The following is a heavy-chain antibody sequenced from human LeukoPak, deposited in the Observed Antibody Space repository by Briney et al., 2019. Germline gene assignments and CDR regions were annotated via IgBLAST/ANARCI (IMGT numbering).Heavy chain of an antibody. CDR2: ITWNRDNI. Sequence: GGSLRLSCTVSGFTFDDYAMHWVRHTPGKGLEWVAGITWNRDNIGYGDTVKGRFTISRDNVKNVLYLQMNSLRPEDTALYYCAKDLSSAITSALVLDVWGQGTTV. V-gene: IGHV3-9*01. D-gene: IGHD3-22*01. CDR3: AKDLSSAITSALVLDV. CDR1: GFTFDDYA. J-gene: IGHJ6*02.